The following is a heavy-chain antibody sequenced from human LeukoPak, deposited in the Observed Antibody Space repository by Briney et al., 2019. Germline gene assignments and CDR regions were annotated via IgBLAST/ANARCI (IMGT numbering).Heavy chain of an antibody. V-gene: IGHV3-74*01. J-gene: IGHJ4*02. Sequence: PGRSLRLPCAASGFTFSSYWMHWVRQAPGKGLMWVSRINSDGSRTTYADSVRGRFTISRDNAKSTLYLQMDSLRAEDTAVYYCARVRDDYTYFDCWGQGTLVTVSS. CDR3: ARVRDDYTYFDC. CDR1: GFTFSSYW. CDR2: INSDGSRT. D-gene: IGHD4-11*01.